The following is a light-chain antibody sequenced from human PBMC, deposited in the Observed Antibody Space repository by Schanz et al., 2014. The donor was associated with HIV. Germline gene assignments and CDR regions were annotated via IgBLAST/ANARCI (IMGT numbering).Light chain of an antibody. J-gene: IGKJ5*01. CDR3: QQYNDWPPIT. V-gene: IGKV3-15*01. CDR2: GAS. Sequence: EIVLTQSPGTLSLSPGERGTLSCRASQTVSKNLAWYQQKPGQAPRLLIYGASTRVTGIPARFSGSGSGTEFTLTISSLQSEDFAVYYCQQYNDWPPITFGQGTRLEIK. CDR1: QTVSKN.